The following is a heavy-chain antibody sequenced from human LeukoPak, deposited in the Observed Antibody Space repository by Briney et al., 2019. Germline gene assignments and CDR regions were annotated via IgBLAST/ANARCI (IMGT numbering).Heavy chain of an antibody. D-gene: IGHD3-22*01. Sequence: GGSLRLSCAASGFTFSTYSMNWVRQAPGKGLEWVSSISGSSIYIYYADSVKGRFAISRDNAKNSPYLQMNSLRAEDTAVYYCARDPPYYDSSGYYYDYWGQGTLATVSS. CDR3: ARDPPYYDSSGYYYDY. J-gene: IGHJ4*02. V-gene: IGHV3-21*01. CDR2: ISGSSIYI. CDR1: GFTFSTYS.